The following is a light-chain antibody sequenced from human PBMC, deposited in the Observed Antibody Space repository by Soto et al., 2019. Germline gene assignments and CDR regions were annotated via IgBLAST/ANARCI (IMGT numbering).Light chain of an antibody. V-gene: IGKV4-1*01. CDR3: QQYYSTPQNT. CDR2: WAS. J-gene: IGKJ2*01. CDR1: QSVLYSSNNKNY. Sequence: DIVMTQSPDSLAVSLGERATINCKSSQSVLYSSNNKNYLAWYQQKPGQPPKLLIYWASTREAGVPDRFSGSGSVTDFTLTISSLQAEDVADYYCQQYYSTPQNTFGQGTKLEIK.